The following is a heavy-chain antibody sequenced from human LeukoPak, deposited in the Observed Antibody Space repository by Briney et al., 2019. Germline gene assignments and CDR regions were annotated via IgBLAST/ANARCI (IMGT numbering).Heavy chain of an antibody. J-gene: IGHJ4*02. V-gene: IGHV4-4*02. CDR1: GGSISSSNW. D-gene: IGHD2-2*01. Sequence: PSGTLSLTCAVSGGSISSSNWWSWVRQPPGKGLEWIGEIYHSGSTNYNPSLKSRVTISVDKSKTQFSLKLSSVTAADTAVYYCARAPRLEIVVVPAAMSPPVWFFDYWGQGTLVTVSS. CDR2: IYHSGST. CDR3: ARAPRLEIVVVPAAMSPPVWFFDY.